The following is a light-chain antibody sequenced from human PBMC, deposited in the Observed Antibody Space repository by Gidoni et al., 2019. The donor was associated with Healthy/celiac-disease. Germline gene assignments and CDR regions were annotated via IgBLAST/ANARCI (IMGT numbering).Light chain of an antibody. V-gene: IGKV1-39*01. CDR2: AAS. CDR3: QQSYSTPYT. CDR1: QSISSY. Sequence: SQSISSYLNWYQQKPGKAPKLLIYAASSLQSGVPSRFSGSGSGTDFTLTISSLQPEDFATYYCQQSYSTPYTFXQXTKLEIK. J-gene: IGKJ2*01.